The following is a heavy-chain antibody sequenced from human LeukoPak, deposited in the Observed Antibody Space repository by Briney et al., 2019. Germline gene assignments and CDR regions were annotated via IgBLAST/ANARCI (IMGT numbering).Heavy chain of an antibody. J-gene: IGHJ4*02. Sequence: GGSLRLSCAASGFTFSSYAMSWVRQAPGKGLEWVANIKQDGSEKYYVDSVKGRFTISRDNAKNSLYLQMNSLRAEDTAVYYCARDKYRFDYWGQGTLVTVSS. CDR3: ARDKYRFDY. CDR2: IKQDGSEK. V-gene: IGHV3-7*01. CDR1: GFTFSSYA. D-gene: IGHD5-12*01.